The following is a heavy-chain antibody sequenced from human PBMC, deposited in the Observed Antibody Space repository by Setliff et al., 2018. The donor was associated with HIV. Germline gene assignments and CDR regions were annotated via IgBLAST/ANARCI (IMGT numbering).Heavy chain of an antibody. CDR2: INTHTGSP. Sequence: ASVKVSCKASGYTFINYAMNWVRQAPGQGLEWMGWINTHTGSPTYAQAFTGRFVFSVDTSVSTAYLQISSLKAGDTAVYYCARALYGDYGGDINWFDPWGQGTLVTVSS. V-gene: IGHV7-4-1*02. CDR3: ARALYGDYGGDINWFDP. D-gene: IGHD4-17*01. CDR1: GYTFINYA. J-gene: IGHJ5*02.